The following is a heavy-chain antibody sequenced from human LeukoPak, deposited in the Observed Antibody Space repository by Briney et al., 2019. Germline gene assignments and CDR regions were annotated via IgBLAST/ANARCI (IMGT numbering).Heavy chain of an antibody. CDR1: GFTFSSYW. D-gene: IGHD3-3*01. Sequence: GGSLRLSCAASGFTFSSYWMSWVRQAPGKGLEWVSHIGVGGDTDFADSVKGRFTISRDNPKKTLYLQMNSLTADDTALYYCAKDLHDSWAVDYWGPGILVTVSS. CDR2: IGVGGDT. J-gene: IGHJ4*02. V-gene: IGHV3-23*01. CDR3: AKDLHDSWAVDY.